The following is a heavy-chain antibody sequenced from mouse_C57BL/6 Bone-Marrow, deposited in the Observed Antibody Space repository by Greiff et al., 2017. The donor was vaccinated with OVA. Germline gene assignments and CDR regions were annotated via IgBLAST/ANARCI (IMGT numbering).Heavy chain of an antibody. J-gene: IGHJ4*01. CDR3: TGPLYYYGSRDYAMDY. D-gene: IGHD1-1*01. V-gene: IGHV6-3*01. CDR2: IRLKSDNYAT. Sequence: EVKLVESGGGLEQPGGSMKLSCVASGFTFSNYWMNWVRQSPEKGLEWVAQIRLKSDNYATHYAESVKGRFTISRDDSKSSVYLQMNNLRAEDTGIYYCTGPLYYYGSRDYAMDYWGQGTSVTVSS. CDR1: GFTFSNYW.